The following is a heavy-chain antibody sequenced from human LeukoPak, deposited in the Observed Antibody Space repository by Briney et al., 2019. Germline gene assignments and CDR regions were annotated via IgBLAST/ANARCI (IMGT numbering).Heavy chain of an antibody. V-gene: IGHV1-8*03. CDR3: ARGRRLRGVTSRPNYYYYYMDV. CDR2: VNPYNDKT. J-gene: IGHJ6*03. D-gene: IGHD3-10*01. Sequence: ASVKLSCKASGYTFNTFDINWVRQAAGQGPEWMGWVNPYNDKTVYAPKFQGRVSISSNNSINTAYMEFSGLKSDDTAVYYCARGRRLRGVTSRPNYYYYYMDVWGGGTTVTVSS. CDR1: GYTFNTFD.